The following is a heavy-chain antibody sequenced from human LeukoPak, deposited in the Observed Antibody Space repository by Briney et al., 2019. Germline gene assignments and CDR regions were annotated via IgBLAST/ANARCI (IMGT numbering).Heavy chain of an antibody. J-gene: IGHJ5*02. Sequence: GESLKISRKGSGYSFTSYWIGWVRQMPGKGLEWMGIIYPGDSDTRYSPSFQGQVTISADKSISTAYLQWSSLKASDTAMYYCARPIGSSTSSGWFDPWGQGTLVTVSS. D-gene: IGHD2-2*01. V-gene: IGHV5-51*01. CDR1: GYSFTSYW. CDR2: IYPGDSDT. CDR3: ARPIGSSTSSGWFDP.